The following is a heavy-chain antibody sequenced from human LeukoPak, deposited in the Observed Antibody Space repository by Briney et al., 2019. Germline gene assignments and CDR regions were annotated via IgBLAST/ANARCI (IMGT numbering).Heavy chain of an antibody. V-gene: IGHV3-21*04. J-gene: IGHJ4*02. CDR3: AKDYDFWSGYSDY. D-gene: IGHD3-3*01. CDR1: GFTFSSYS. Sequence: PGGSLRLSCAASGFTFSSYSMNWVRQAPGKGLEWVSSISSSSSYIYYAGSVKGRFTISRDNAKNSLYLQMNSLRAEDTAVYYCAKDYDFWSGYSDYWGQGTLVTVSS. CDR2: ISSSSSYI.